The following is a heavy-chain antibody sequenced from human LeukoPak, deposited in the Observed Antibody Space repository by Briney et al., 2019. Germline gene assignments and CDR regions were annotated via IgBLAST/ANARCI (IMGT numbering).Heavy chain of an antibody. V-gene: IGHV3-23*01. CDR1: GFTFSSYA. Sequence: GGSLSLSCAASGFTFSSYAMNWVRQAPGRGLEWVSGVSGSGGSTYYADSVKGRFTISRDNSKNTLYLQMNSLRAEDTAVYYCAKARQEYYFDYWGQGTLVTVSS. CDR3: AKARQEYYFDY. CDR2: VSGSGGST. J-gene: IGHJ4*02.